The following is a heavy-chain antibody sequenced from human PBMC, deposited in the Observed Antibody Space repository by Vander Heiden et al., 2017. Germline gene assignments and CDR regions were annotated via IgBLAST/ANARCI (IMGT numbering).Heavy chain of an antibody. D-gene: IGHD3-16*01. Sequence: QVQLVESGGGVVQPGRSLRLSCAASGFTFSSYGMHWVRQAPGKGLEWVAVISYDGSNKYYADSVKGRFTISRDNSKNTLYLQMNSLRAEDTAVYYCAKVQIGMVILDYWGQGTLVTVSS. CDR3: AKVQIGMVILDY. V-gene: IGHV3-30*18. CDR1: GFTFSSYG. CDR2: ISYDGSNK. J-gene: IGHJ4*02.